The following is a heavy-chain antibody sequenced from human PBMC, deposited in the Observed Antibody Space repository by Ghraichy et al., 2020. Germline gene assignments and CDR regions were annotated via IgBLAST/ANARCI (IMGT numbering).Heavy chain of an antibody. D-gene: IGHD2-2*01. CDR2: IYYSGST. Sequence: SETLSLTCTVSGGSISSSSYYWGWIRQPPGKGLEWIGSIYYSGSTYYNPSLKSRVTISVDTSKNQFSLKLSSVTAADTAVYYCARRHQTAHFDYWGQGTLVTVSS. CDR3: ARRHQTAHFDY. CDR1: GGSISSSSYY. J-gene: IGHJ4*02. V-gene: IGHV4-39*01.